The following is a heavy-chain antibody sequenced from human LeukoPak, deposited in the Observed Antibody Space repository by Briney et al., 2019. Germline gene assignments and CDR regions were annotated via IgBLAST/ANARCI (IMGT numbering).Heavy chain of an antibody. CDR1: GFIVSSNY. CDR3: AGGGYDILTGYYKGHDY. CDR2: IDSGGST. D-gene: IGHD3-9*01. V-gene: IGHV3-53*01. J-gene: IGHJ4*02. Sequence: PGGSLRLSCAASGFIVSSNYMSWVRQAPGKGLEWVSVIDSGGSTYYADSVKGRFTISRDNSKKTLYLQMNSLRAEDTAVYYCAGGGYDILTGYYKGHDYWGQGTLVTVSS.